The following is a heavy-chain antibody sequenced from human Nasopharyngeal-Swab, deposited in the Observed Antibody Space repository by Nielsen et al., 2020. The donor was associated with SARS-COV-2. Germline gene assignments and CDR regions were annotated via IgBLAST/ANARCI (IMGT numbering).Heavy chain of an antibody. V-gene: IGHV3-73*01. J-gene: IGHJ4*02. CDR3: TTDFYFDY. Sequence: VGLAPGKGLEWVGRIGDKDHSYATTYGASVQGRFTISRDDSKNTAFLQMDSLKTEDTALYYCTTDFYFDYWGQGTLVTSPQ. CDR2: IGDKDHSYAT.